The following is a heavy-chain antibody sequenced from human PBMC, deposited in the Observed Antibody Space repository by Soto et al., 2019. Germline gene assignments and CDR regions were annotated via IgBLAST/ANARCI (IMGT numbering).Heavy chain of an antibody. CDR2: IYHSGST. Sequence: QLQLQESGSGLVKPSQTLSLTCAVSGVSISSGGYSCSWIRQPPGKGLEWIGYIYHSGSTYYNPSIKSRVTISVDRSKNQFSLKLSSVTAADTAVYYCARGMTTVTPLDYWGQGTLVTVSS. J-gene: IGHJ4*02. V-gene: IGHV4-30-2*01. CDR1: GVSISSGGYS. CDR3: ARGMTTVTPLDY. D-gene: IGHD4-4*01.